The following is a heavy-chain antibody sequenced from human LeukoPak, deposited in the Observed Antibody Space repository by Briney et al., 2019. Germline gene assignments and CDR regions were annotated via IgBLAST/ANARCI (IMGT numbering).Heavy chain of an antibody. CDR2: IYYSGST. Sequence: SETLSLTCTVSGGSISSYYWSWIRQPPGKGLEWIGYIYYSGSTNYNPSLKSRVTISVDTSKNQFSLKLSSVTAADTAVYYCARAQPHYDFWSGYQYYFDYWGQGTLVTVSS. D-gene: IGHD3-3*01. J-gene: IGHJ4*02. CDR1: GGSISSYY. V-gene: IGHV4-59*01. CDR3: ARAQPHYDFWSGYQYYFDY.